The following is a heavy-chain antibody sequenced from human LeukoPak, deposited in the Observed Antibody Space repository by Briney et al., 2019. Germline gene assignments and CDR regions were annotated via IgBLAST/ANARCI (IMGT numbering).Heavy chain of an antibody. D-gene: IGHD5-12*01. V-gene: IGHV4-61*10. CDR2: IYSSENT. CDR1: GGSVSDGNYY. CDR3: ARIVAGWFDP. Sequence: SETLSLTCTVSGGSVSDGNYYWTWVRQPAGKGLEWIGRIYSSENTKYNPSLKSRVTMSLDTSKNQFSLKLSSVTAADTAVYYCARIVAGWFDPWGQGTLVTVSS. J-gene: IGHJ5*02.